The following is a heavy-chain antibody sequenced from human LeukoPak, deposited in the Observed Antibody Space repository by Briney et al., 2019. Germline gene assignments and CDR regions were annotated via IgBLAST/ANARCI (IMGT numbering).Heavy chain of an antibody. CDR2: ISGYNGNT. V-gene: IGHV1-18*01. CDR1: GYTFTNYG. D-gene: IGHD6-19*01. J-gene: IGHJ4*02. Sequence: GASVKVSCKASGYTFTNYGISWVRQAPGQGLEWMGWISGYNGNTNYAQKFQGRTTMTTDTSTSTGYMELRSLRSDDTAVYYCARDLKMGYSSGRYSWGTGSSNDYWGQGTLVTVSS. CDR3: ARDLKMGYSSGRYSWGTGSSNDY.